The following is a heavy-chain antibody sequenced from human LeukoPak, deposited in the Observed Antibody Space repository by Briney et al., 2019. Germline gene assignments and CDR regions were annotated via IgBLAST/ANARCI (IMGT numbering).Heavy chain of an antibody. D-gene: IGHD3-22*01. Sequence: SETLSLTCTVSGGSISCYYWSWIRQPAGKGLEWIGRIYTSGSTNYNPSLKSRVTMSVDTSKNQFSLKLSSVTAADTAVYYCARARYYYDSSGYYFVAFDIWGQGTMVTVSS. CDR2: IYTSGST. CDR3: ARARYYYDSSGYYFVAFDI. V-gene: IGHV4-4*07. J-gene: IGHJ3*02. CDR1: GGSISCYY.